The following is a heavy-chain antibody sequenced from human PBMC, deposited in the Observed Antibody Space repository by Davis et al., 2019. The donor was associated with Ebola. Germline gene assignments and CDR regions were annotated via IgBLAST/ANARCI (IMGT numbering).Heavy chain of an antibody. D-gene: IGHD3-16*01. J-gene: IGHJ5*02. CDR1: GGSFSGYY. Sequence: MPGGSLRLSCAVYGGSFSGYYWGWIRQPPGKGLEWIGSIYYSGSTYYNPSLKSRVTISVDTSKNQFSLKLSSVTAADTAVYYCARHTSRFDPWGQGTLVTVSS. CDR3: ARHTSRFDP. CDR2: IYYSGST. V-gene: IGHV4-39*01.